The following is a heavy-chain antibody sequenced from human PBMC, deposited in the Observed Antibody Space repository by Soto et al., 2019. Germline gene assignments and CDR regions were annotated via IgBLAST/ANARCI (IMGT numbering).Heavy chain of an antibody. CDR1: GCTFTSYG. CDR2: ISAYNGNT. J-gene: IGHJ4*02. D-gene: IGHD2-15*01. V-gene: IGHV1-18*01. Sequence: GASVKVSCKASGCTFTSYGISWVRQAPGQGLEWMGWISAYNGNTNYAQKLQGRVTMTTDTSTSTAYMELRSLRSDDTAVYYCARALSSYCSGGSCYERVYYFDFWGQGNLVTVSS. CDR3: ARALSSYCSGGSCYERVYYFDF.